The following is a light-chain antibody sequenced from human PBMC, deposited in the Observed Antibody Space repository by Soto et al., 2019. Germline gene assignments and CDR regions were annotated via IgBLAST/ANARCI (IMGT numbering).Light chain of an antibody. CDR2: DVT. V-gene: IGLV2-8*01. J-gene: IGLJ1*01. CDR3: SSHGGSNNPYV. CDR1: SSDIGGYNF. Sequence: QSALTQPPSASGSPGQSVAISCTGTSSDIGGYNFVSWYQQHLGKAPKLMIYDVTKRPSGVPGRFSGSKSGNTATLIVSGRQAEDEADYYCSSHGGSNNPYVFGPGTKLTVL.